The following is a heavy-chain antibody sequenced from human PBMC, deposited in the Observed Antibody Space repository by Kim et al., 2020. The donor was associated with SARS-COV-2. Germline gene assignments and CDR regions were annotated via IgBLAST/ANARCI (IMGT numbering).Heavy chain of an antibody. V-gene: IGHV3-30*18. Sequence: GGSLRLSCAASGFTFSSYGMHWVRQAPGKGLEWVAVISYDGSNKYYADSVKGRFTISRDNSKNTLYLQMNSLRAEDTAVYYCAKDPSSGYQEYYFDYWGQGTLVTVSS. CDR1: GFTFSSYG. J-gene: IGHJ4*02. D-gene: IGHD3-22*01. CDR3: AKDPSSGYQEYYFDY. CDR2: ISYDGSNK.